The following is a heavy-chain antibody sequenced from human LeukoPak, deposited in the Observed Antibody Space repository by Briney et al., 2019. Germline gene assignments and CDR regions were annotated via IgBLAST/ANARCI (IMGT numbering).Heavy chain of an antibody. CDR2: INSDGSST. CDR3: ARDLSGVTGYTYGRGIDY. D-gene: IGHD5-18*01. J-gene: IGHJ4*02. V-gene: IGHV3-74*01. Sequence: GGSLRLSCAASGFTFSSYWMHWVRQAPGKGLVWVSRINSDGSSTSYADSVKGRSTISRDNAKNTLYLQMNSLRVDDTAFYYCARDLSGVTGYTYGRGIDYWGQGTLVTVSS. CDR1: GFTFSSYW.